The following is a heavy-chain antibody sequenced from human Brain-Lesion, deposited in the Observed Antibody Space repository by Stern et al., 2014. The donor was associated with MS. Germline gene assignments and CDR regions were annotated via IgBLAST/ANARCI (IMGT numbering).Heavy chain of an antibody. CDR1: GFTFSAHY. J-gene: IGHJ4*02. D-gene: IGHD2-8*02. CDR2: IRNRANSYTT. V-gene: IGHV3-72*01. Sequence: EVPLVESGGGSVQPGGSRRLAWAASGFTFSAHYLDWVRQSTRKGLGWVGGIRNRANSYTTEYAASVKGRFTIWRDDSQNSMYLHMNSLKTEDTAVYYCIRPLVGSTRGFEYWGQGTLVTVSS. CDR3: IRPLVGSTRGFEY.